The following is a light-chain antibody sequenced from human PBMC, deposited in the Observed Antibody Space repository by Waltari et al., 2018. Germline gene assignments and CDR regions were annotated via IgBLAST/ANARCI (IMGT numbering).Light chain of an antibody. J-gene: IGKJ4*01. CDR2: EAS. CDR1: QGISSY. Sequence: IQLTQSPSSLSASVGDRVTITCRASQGISSYLGWYQQKPGRAPKLLIYEASNLYSGVPSRFSGSGSGTDFTLTISSLQPEDFAVYYCQQRRNWPPLTFGGGTKVEIK. CDR3: QQRRNWPPLT. V-gene: IGKV1-9*01.